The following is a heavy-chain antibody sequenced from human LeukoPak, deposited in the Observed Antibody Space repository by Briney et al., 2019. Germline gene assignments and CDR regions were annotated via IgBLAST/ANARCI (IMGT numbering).Heavy chain of an antibody. Sequence: SVKVSCKASGGTFSSYTINWVRQAPGQGLEWMGRIIPFFAIVNHAQNFRGRVTITADKSTSTAYMELSSLRSEDTAVYYYVRDSLTSGYYFYWGQGTLVTVSS. CDR2: IIPFFAIV. J-gene: IGHJ4*02. CDR3: VRDSLTSGYYFY. D-gene: IGHD3-22*01. V-gene: IGHV1-69*04. CDR1: GGTFSSYT.